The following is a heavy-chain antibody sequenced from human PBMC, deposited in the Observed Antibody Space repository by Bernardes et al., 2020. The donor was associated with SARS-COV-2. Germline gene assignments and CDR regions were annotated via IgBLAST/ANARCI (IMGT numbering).Heavy chain of an antibody. V-gene: IGHV4-38-2*02. CDR1: AYSISSVYH. J-gene: IGHJ4*02. D-gene: IGHD1-1*01. Sequence: SGPLSLTCAVSAYSISSVYHWGCLRQPPEKGLGYIGSIYHSGSTSYKPSLVSRVTISVDTSKNQFSLMVHSVTAADTAVYYCARDGGYNSPEGFDFWGQGTLVTVSS. CDR2: IYHSGST. CDR3: ARDGGYNSPEGFDF.